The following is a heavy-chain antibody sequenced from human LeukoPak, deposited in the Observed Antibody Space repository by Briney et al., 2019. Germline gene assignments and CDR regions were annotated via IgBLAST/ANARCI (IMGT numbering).Heavy chain of an antibody. CDR1: GGSFSGYY. CDR2: INHSGST. D-gene: IGHD6-13*01. Sequence: SETLSLTCAVYGGSFSGYYWRWIRQPPGKGLEWIGQINHSGSTNYNPSLKSRVTISVDTPKKQFPLKLSSVTAADTAVYYWARGVAADDRSSDYWGQGTLVTVSS. J-gene: IGHJ4*02. V-gene: IGHV4-34*01. CDR3: ARGVAADDRSSDY.